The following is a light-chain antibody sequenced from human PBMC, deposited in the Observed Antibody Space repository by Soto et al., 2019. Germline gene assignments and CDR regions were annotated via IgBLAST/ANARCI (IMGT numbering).Light chain of an antibody. V-gene: IGKV1-5*01. J-gene: IGKJ1*01. CDR2: DAS. CDR3: QQYNSYPWT. CDR1: QSISSW. Sequence: DIQITHSPSTLSASVGDRVTITCRSSQSISSWLAWYQQKPGKAPKLLIYDASSLESGVPSRFSGSGSGTEFTLTISSLQPDDFATYYCQQYNSYPWTSGQGTKVDIK.